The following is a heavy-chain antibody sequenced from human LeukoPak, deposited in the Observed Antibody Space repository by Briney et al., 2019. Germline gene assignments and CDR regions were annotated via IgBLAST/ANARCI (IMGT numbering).Heavy chain of an antibody. CDR1: DESFSGTF. Sequence: SETLSLTCDKDDESFSGTFWNWIRQPPGKGLEWIGEINHSGRTNYNPSLKSRVTFSLDTSKNQFSLRLKSVTAADTAVYYCARHNRIVGATGGDYWGQGTLVTVSS. V-gene: IGHV4-34*01. D-gene: IGHD1-26*01. J-gene: IGHJ4*02. CDR3: ARHNRIVGATGGDY. CDR2: INHSGRT.